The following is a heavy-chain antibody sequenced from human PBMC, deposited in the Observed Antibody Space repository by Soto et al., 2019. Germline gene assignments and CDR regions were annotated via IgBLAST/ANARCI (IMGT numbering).Heavy chain of an antibody. V-gene: IGHV3-21*02. J-gene: IGHJ4*02. CDR1: GFPFSSNA. Sequence: EVQLVESGGGLVEPGGSLRLSCEASGFPFSSNAMNWVRQAPGKGLEWVSSISTSSGYIYFADSLRGRFTVSRDNAQNSLYLQMNSLTAEDTAVYYCARAPASYCGGDCFSMDYWGQGTLVIVSS. CDR3: ARAPASYCGGDCFSMDY. D-gene: IGHD2-21*02. CDR2: ISTSSGYI.